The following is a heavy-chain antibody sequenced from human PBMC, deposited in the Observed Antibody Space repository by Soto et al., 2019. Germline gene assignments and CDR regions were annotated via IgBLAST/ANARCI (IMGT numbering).Heavy chain of an antibody. CDR3: AREVVGYCSSTSCYWFDS. Sequence: ASVKVSCKASGYTFTSYGISWVRQAPGQGLEWMGWISAYNGNTNYAQKLQGRVTMTTDTSTSTAYMELRSLRSDDTAVYYCAREVVGYCSSTSCYWFDSWGQGTLVTVSS. J-gene: IGHJ5*01. V-gene: IGHV1-18*01. CDR2: ISAYNGNT. D-gene: IGHD2-2*01. CDR1: GYTFTSYG.